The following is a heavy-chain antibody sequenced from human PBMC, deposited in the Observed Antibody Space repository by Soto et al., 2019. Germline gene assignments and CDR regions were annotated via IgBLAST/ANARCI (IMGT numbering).Heavy chain of an antibody. CDR3: AGSDVVLYSYTFHI. J-gene: IGHJ3*02. D-gene: IGHD3-22*01. Sequence: GRSLRLSCEASGFTSSSYDMNWVRQAPGKGLEWISYISSGGRIIKYADSVKGRFTISRDNAKNSLYLQMSSLRAEDTAMYYCAGSDVVLYSYTFHIWGQGTMVTVSS. CDR2: ISSGGRII. V-gene: IGHV3-48*03. CDR1: GFTSSSYD.